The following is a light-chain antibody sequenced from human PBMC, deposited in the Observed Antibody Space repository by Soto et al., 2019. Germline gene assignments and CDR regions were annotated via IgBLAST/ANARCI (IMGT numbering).Light chain of an antibody. V-gene: IGLV7-43*01. CDR2: RTT. J-gene: IGLJ2*01. Sequence: QAVVTQEPSLTVSPGGTVTLTCTSSTGAVISGHAPNWLQQKPGQPPRPLIYRTTNKPSWTPARFSGSLLGGKAALTLSGVQHEEEADYYCLLYYDGTQVFGGGTKLTVL. CDR1: TGAVISGHA. CDR3: LLYYDGTQV.